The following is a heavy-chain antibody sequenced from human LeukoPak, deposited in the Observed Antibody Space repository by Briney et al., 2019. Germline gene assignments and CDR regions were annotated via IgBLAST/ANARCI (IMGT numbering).Heavy chain of an antibody. CDR2: IWYDGSNK. CDR3: ARGGITIFGVGHDAFDI. D-gene: IGHD3-3*01. J-gene: IGHJ3*02. Sequence: RGSLRLSCAASGFTFSSYGMHWVRQAPGKGLEWVAVIWYDGSNKYYADSVKGRFTISRDNSKNTLYLQMNSLRAEDTAVYYCARGGITIFGVGHDAFDIWGQGTMVTVSS. CDR1: GFTFSSYG. V-gene: IGHV3-33*01.